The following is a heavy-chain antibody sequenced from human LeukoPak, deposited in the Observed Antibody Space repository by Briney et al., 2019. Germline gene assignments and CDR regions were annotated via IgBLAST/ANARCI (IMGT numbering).Heavy chain of an antibody. J-gene: IGHJ4*02. D-gene: IGHD6-19*01. V-gene: IGHV3-66*01. Sequence: GGSLRLSCAASGFSVSSNYMSWVRQAPGEGLEWVSVIYSSGSTYYADSVKGRFTISRDNSKNTLYLQMNSLRAEDTAVYYCARGGISVAGTVHYWGQGTLVTVSS. CDR3: ARGGISVAGTVHY. CDR2: IYSSGST. CDR1: GFSVSSNY.